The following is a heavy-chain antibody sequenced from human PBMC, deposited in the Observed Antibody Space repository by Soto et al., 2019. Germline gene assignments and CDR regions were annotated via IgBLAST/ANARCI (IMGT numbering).Heavy chain of an antibody. CDR3: ARRVGWDHDYSNYQVNYYYMDV. D-gene: IGHD4-4*01. Sequence: SETLSLTCTVSGGSISSYYWSWIRQPPGKGLEWIGYIYYSGSTNYNPSLKSRVTISVDTSKNQFSLKLSSVTAADTAVYYCARRVGWDHDYSNYQVNYYYMDVWGKGTTVTVSS. CDR2: IYYSGST. V-gene: IGHV4-59*08. CDR1: GGSISSYY. J-gene: IGHJ6*03.